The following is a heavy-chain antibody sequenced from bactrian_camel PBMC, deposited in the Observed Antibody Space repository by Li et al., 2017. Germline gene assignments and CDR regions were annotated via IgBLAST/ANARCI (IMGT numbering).Heavy chain of an antibody. D-gene: IGHD2*01. Sequence: HVQLVESGGGSVQPGGSLRLSCAASNFAREDYDMGWYRQAPGNECELVSSINVDGTTNYGDSVKGRFAISQDNTKNTVYLQMNHLKPEDTGIYYCAAQTWCATPNPFRTVFNFWGQGTQVTVS. V-gene: IGHV3S53*01. CDR3: AAQTWCATPNPFRTVFNF. CDR2: INVDGTT. CDR1: NFAREDYD. J-gene: IGHJ4*01.